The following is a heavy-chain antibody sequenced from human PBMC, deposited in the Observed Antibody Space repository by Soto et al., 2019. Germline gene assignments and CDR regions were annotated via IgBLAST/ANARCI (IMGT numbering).Heavy chain of an antibody. CDR1: GFTFSSYG. V-gene: IGHV3-33*01. Sequence: GGSLRLSCAASGFTFSSYGMHWVRQAPGKGLEWVAVIWYDGSNKYYADSVKGRFTISRDNSKNTLYLQMNSLRAEDTAVYYCARDRGKFIAAAGTGYWGQGTLVTVSS. D-gene: IGHD6-13*01. CDR3: ARDRGKFIAAAGTGY. CDR2: IWYDGSNK. J-gene: IGHJ4*02.